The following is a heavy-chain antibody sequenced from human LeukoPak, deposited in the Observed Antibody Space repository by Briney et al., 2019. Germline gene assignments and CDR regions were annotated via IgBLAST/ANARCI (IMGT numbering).Heavy chain of an antibody. J-gene: IGHJ4*02. V-gene: IGHV4-59*01. Sequence: SETLSLTCTVSGGSISSYYWSWIRQPPGKGLEWIGYIHSSGSTNYNPSLKSRVTISVDTSKNQFSLKLSSVTAADTAVYYCARDELDSGWYEGGWGQGTLVTVSS. CDR3: ARDELDSGWYEGG. D-gene: IGHD6-19*01. CDR1: GGSISSYY. CDR2: IHSSGST.